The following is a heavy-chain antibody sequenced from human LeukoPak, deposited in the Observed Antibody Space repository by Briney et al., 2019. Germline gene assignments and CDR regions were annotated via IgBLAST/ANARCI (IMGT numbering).Heavy chain of an antibody. D-gene: IGHD3-3*01. Sequence: GASVKVSCKASGYTFTGYYMHWVRQAPGQGVEWLGWISPNSGGTNYAQKFQGRVTMTRDTSISTAYMELSSLRSDDTAVYYCARGSDDFWSGYSPSYWGQGTLVTVSS. CDR2: ISPNSGGT. J-gene: IGHJ4*02. CDR1: GYTFTGYY. CDR3: ARGSDDFWSGYSPSY. V-gene: IGHV1-2*02.